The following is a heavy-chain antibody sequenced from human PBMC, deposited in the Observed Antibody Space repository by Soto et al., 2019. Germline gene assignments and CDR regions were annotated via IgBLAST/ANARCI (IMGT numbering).Heavy chain of an antibody. CDR2: IIPIFATG. Sequence: QVQLVQSGAEVKMPGSSVKVSCKASGGTFNSHAISWVRQAPGQGLEWMGGIIPIFATGNYAQKFQGRVTIIADESTSTVYMGLSSLRSEDTAVYYCARGGGFGELIYWGQGTLVTVSS. J-gene: IGHJ4*02. CDR1: GGTFNSHA. D-gene: IGHD3-10*01. V-gene: IGHV1-69*01. CDR3: ARGGGFGELIY.